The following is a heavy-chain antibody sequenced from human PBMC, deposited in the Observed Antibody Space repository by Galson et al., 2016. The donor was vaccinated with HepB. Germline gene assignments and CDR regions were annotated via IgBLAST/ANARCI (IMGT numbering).Heavy chain of an antibody. CDR3: ARDPGLRNGMGG. D-gene: IGHD4-17*01. Sequence: SLRLSCAVSGFTVSSDYMSWVRQAPGKELEWVSVIYSGGDTYYADTVKGRFTISRDNSKNTLYLQMSSLRTEDTAVYFFARDPGLRNGMGGWGKGTTVTVS. J-gene: IGHJ6*04. CDR2: IYSGGDT. V-gene: IGHV3-66*02. CDR1: GFTVSSDY.